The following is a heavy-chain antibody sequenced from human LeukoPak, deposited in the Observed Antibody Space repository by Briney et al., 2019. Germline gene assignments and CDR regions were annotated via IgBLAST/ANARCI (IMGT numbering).Heavy chain of an antibody. CDR1: GYTFTGYY. V-gene: IGHV1-2*02. D-gene: IGHD5-18*01. Sequence: ASVKVSCKASGYTFTGYYMHWVRQAPGQGLEWMGCINPNSGGTNYAQKFQGRVTMTRDTSISTAYMELSSLRSDDTAIYYCARGHTSMGFLDYWGQGSLGTVSS. CDR2: INPNSGGT. CDR3: ARGHTSMGFLDY. J-gene: IGHJ4*02.